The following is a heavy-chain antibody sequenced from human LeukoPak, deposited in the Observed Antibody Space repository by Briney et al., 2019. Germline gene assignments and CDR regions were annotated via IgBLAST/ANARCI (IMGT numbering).Heavy chain of an antibody. D-gene: IGHD2-15*01. CDR1: GGSISSGDYY. CDR3: ARGWDCSGGSCYPHYYGMDV. CDR2: IYYSGST. V-gene: IGHV4-30-4*01. Sequence: SETLSLTCTVSGGSISSGDYYWSWIRQPPRKGLEWIGYIYYSGSTYYNPSLKSRVTISVDTSKNQFSLKLSSVTAADTAVYYCARGWDCSGGSCYPHYYGMDVWGQGTTVTVSS. J-gene: IGHJ6*02.